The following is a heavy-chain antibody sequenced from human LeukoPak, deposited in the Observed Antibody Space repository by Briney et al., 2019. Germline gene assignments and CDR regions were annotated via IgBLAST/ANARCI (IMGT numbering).Heavy chain of an antibody. CDR3: ARQNSPHGNFDY. D-gene: IGHD1-26*01. V-gene: IGHV3-13*01. Sequence: GGSLRLSCAASGFTFSSYDMHWVRQATGKGLEWVSAIGISADTFYVGSVKGRFTISRENGENSLYLQMNNLGVEDTAIYYCARQNSPHGNFDYWGQGTLVAVSS. CDR1: GFTFSSYD. CDR2: IGISADT. J-gene: IGHJ4*02.